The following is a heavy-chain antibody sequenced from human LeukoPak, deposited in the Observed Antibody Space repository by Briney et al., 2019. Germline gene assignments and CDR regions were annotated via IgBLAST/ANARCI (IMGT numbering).Heavy chain of an antibody. J-gene: IGHJ4*02. CDR3: ARVGLTSVTIDY. CDR2: MSPNSGNT. V-gene: IGHV1-8*01. D-gene: IGHD4-17*01. CDR1: GYTFTSYD. Sequence: ASVKVSCKASGYTFTSYDINWVRQATGQGLEWMGWMSPNSGNTGYAQKFQGRVTMTRNTSISTAYMELSSLRSEDTAVYYCARVGLTSVTIDYWGQGTLVTVSS.